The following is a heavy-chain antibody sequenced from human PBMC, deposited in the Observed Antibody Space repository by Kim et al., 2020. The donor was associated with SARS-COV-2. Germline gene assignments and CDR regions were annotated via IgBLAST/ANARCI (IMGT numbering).Heavy chain of an antibody. D-gene: IGHD2-15*01. CDR3: AREPCTGGSCYSHVHDAFDI. J-gene: IGHJ3*02. Sequence: GRVTISRDNAKNSLYLQRNSLRAEDTAVYYCAREPCTGGSCYSHVHDAFDIWGQGTMVTVSS. V-gene: IGHV3-11*05.